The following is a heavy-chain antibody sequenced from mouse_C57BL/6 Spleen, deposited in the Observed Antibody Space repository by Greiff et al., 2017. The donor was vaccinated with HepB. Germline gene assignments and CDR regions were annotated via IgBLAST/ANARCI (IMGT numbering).Heavy chain of an antibody. Sequence: VQLQQSGPGLVAPSQCLSITCTVSGFSLTSYGVDWVRQSPGKGLEWLGVIWGVGSTTYNSAPKSRLSISKDNSKSQVFFKMNSLQTDDTAMYYCATLRRSFAYWGQGTLVTVSA. D-gene: IGHD1-1*01. CDR1: GFSLTSYG. CDR3: ATLRRSFAY. V-gene: IGHV2-6*01. J-gene: IGHJ3*01. CDR2: IWGVGST.